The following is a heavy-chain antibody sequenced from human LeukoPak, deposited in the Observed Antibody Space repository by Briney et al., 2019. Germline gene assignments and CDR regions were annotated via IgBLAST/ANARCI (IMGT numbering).Heavy chain of an antibody. V-gene: IGHV3-23*05. CDR2: IHPSGINT. J-gene: IGHJ4*02. D-gene: IGHD3-10*01. CDR1: GFNFMQYG. Sequence: PGGSLRLSCVGSGFNFMQYGMMWVRQAPGKGLEWVSTIHPSGINTHHADSVKGRFTISRDNSKNTLCLQMNSLRVEDTAIYYCARSHGSGSYYNLNDYWGQGTLVTVSS. CDR3: ARSHGSGSYYNLNDY.